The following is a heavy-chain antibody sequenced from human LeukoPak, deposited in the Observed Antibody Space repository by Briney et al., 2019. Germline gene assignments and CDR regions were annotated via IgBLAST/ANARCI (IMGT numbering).Heavy chain of an antibody. J-gene: IGHJ4*02. CDR2: ISGSGGST. CDR3: ARDLGSYSSLTN. D-gene: IGHD6-6*01. CDR1: GFTFSSYA. Sequence: GGSLRLSCAASGFTFSSYAMSWVRQAPGKGLEWVSAISGSGGSTYYADSVKGRFTISRDNSKNTLYLQMNSLRAEDTAVYYCARDLGSYSSLTNWGQGTLVTVSS. V-gene: IGHV3-23*01.